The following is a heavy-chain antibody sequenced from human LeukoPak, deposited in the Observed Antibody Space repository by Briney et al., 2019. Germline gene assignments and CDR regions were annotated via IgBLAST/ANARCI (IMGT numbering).Heavy chain of an antibody. Sequence: HPGGSLRLSCAAAGFTVSSNGMSWVRQAPGKGLEWGANIKQDGSEKYYVDSVKGRFTISRDNAKNSLYLQMNSLRGEDTAVYYCAREVITFGVVIDYWGQGTLVTVSS. CDR1: GFTVSSNG. V-gene: IGHV3-7*01. CDR3: AREVITFGVVIDY. J-gene: IGHJ4*02. D-gene: IGHD3-16*02. CDR2: IKQDGSEK.